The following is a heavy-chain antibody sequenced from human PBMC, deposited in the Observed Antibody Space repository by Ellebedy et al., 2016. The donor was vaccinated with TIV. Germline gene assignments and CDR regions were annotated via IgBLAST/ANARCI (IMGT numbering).Heavy chain of an antibody. V-gene: IGHV1-2*02. J-gene: IGHJ4*02. CDR3: ATKRSGQAAALFNRGLDY. Sequence: ASVKVSXKASGYTFTGYYMHWVRQAPGQGLEWMGWINPNSGGTNYAQKFQGRVTMTRDTSISTAYMELSRLRSDDTAVYYCATKRSGQAAALFNRGLDYWGQGTLVTVSS. D-gene: IGHD6-25*01. CDR1: GYTFTGYY. CDR2: INPNSGGT.